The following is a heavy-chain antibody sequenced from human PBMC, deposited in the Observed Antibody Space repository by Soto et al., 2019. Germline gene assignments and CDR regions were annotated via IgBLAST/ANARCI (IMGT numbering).Heavy chain of an antibody. Sequence: SLRLSSAASASTFRDHHIHLVRQAAGKGLEWVGRGRNKANSYTTAYAASVKGRFTISRDDSKNSLSLQMNSLKTEDTAVYFCARLMGTSSDLWGPGTLGTVSS. CDR1: ASTFRDHH. V-gene: IGHV3-72*01. CDR3: ARLMGTSSDL. D-gene: IGHD2-8*01. J-gene: IGHJ4*01. CDR2: GRNKANSYTT.